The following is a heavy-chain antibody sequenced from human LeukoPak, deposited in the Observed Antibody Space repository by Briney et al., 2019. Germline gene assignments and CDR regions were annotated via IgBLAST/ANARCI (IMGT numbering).Heavy chain of an antibody. CDR3: ARTLYATGTYYFDY. CDR2: ISAYNGNT. Sequence: ASVKVSCKASGYTFTSYGIIWVRQAPGQGLEWMGWISAYNGNTNYAQKLQGRVTMTTDTSTSTAYMELRSLRSDDTAVYYCARTLYATGTYYFDYWGQGTLVTVSS. J-gene: IGHJ4*02. V-gene: IGHV1-18*01. D-gene: IGHD4-17*01. CDR1: GYTFTSYG.